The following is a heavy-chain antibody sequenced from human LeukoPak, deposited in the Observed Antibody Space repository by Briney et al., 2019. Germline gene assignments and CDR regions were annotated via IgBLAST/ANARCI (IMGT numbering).Heavy chain of an antibody. CDR2: IKSGDTT. D-gene: IGHD3-10*01. J-gene: IGHJ4*02. Sequence: PSETLSLTCTVSDGSISSRTFYWGWIRQPPGRGLEWIGSIKSGDTTYYNASLKSRVTMFVDTSKKQVSLEVSSVTAADTAVYYCARQRAWFGEWAFDYWGRRTLVTLSS. V-gene: IGHV4-39*01. CDR3: ARQRAWFGEWAFDY. CDR1: DGSISSRTFY.